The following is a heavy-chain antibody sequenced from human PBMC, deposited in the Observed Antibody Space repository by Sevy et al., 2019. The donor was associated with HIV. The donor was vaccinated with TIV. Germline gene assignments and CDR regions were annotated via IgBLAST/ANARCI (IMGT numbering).Heavy chain of an antibody. D-gene: IGHD3-22*01. V-gene: IGHV2-5*01. CDR2: IYWNDDQ. CDR3: ADRGVAHYYDSSGYYTRAEYFEH. CDR1: GFSLSTSGVG. J-gene: IGHJ1*01. Sequence: SGPTLVNPTQTLTLTCTFSGFSLSTSGVGVGWIRQPPGKALEWLAVIYWNDDQRYSPSLKSRLTITKDTSKNQVVLTMTNMDPVDTATYYCADRGVAHYYDSSGYYTRAEYFEHWGQGTLVTVSS.